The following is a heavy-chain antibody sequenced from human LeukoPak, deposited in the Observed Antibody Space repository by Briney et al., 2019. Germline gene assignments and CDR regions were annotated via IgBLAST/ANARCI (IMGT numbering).Heavy chain of an antibody. V-gene: IGHV3-33*01. CDR2: IWYDGSVN. Sequence: QPGGSLRLSCAASGFTFSSYGMHWVRHAPGKGLEWVAVIWYDGSVNYYADSVKGRFTISRDNSKNTLYLQMSSLRAEDTAVYYCARGVEGYSYGFDYWGQGTLVTVSS. CDR3: ARGVEGYSYGFDY. D-gene: IGHD5-18*01. CDR1: GFTFSSYG. J-gene: IGHJ4*02.